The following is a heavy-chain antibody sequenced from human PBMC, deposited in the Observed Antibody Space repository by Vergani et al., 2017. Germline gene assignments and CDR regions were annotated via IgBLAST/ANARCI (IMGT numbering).Heavy chain of an antibody. CDR2: IHHSGDT. Sequence: QVQLQESGPGLVKPSETLTLTCDVSDSSIMTNPYWGWFRQSPGKGLEWIGCIHHSGDTHYNSSLKSRVSISIVSSSKFSLSLTSVTAADPAIYYCARHRGSVGFFPPSYFYGMDVWGRGTTVTVSS. J-gene: IGHJ6*02. V-gene: IGHV4-38-2*01. D-gene: IGHD3-10*01. CDR1: DSSIMTNPY. CDR3: ARHRGSVGFFPPSYFYGMDV.